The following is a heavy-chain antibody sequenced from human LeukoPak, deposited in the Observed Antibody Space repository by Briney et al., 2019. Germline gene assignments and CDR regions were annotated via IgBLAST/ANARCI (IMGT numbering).Heavy chain of an antibody. CDR3: AKDLVDCSSTSCSYYFDY. CDR2: IWYDGSNK. Sequence: GGSLRLSCAASGFTFSSYGTHWVRQAPGKGLEWVAVIWYDGSNKYYADSVKGRFTISRDNSKNTLYLQMNSLRAEDTAVYYCAKDLVDCSSTSCSYYFDYWGQGTLVTVSS. J-gene: IGHJ4*02. V-gene: IGHV3-33*06. D-gene: IGHD2-2*01. CDR1: GFTFSSYG.